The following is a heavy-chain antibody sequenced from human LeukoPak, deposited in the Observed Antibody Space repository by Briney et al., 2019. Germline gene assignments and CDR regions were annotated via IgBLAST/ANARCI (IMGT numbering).Heavy chain of an antibody. J-gene: IGHJ4*02. CDR3: ARGYYYDSSGYSNFDY. Sequence: GGSLRLSCAASGFTFSSYSMNWVRQAPGKGLEWVSSISSSSSYICYADSVKGRFTISRDNAKNSLYLQMNSLRAEDTAVYYCARGYYYDSSGYSNFDYWGQGTLVTVSS. D-gene: IGHD3-22*01. CDR1: GFTFSSYS. V-gene: IGHV3-21*01. CDR2: ISSSSSYI.